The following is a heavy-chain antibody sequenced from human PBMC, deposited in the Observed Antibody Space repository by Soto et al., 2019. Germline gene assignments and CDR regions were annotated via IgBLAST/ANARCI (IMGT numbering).Heavy chain of an antibody. J-gene: IGHJ4*02. D-gene: IGHD3-16*02. CDR2: ISSDGSST. CDR1: GFTFSSYW. Sequence: EVQLVESGGGLVQPGGSLRLSCAASGFTFSSYWMHWVRQAPGKGLVWVSRISSDGSSTSYADSVKGRFTISRDNAKNTVYLQMKSLRAEGTAVYYCATGEEPGYIKWGQGTLVTVSS. V-gene: IGHV3-74*01. CDR3: ATGEEPGYIK.